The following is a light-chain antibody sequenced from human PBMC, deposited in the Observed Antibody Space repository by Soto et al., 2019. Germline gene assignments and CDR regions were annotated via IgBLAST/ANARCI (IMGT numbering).Light chain of an antibody. CDR2: DVN. V-gene: IGLV2-8*01. Sequence: QSVLTQPPSASGSPGQSVTISCTGTSSDVGAYIFVSWYQQHPGKAPKLMVYDVNRRPPGVPDRFFGSKPGNTASLTVSGLQAEDEADYYCVSFAGGTDVFGTGTKVTVL. CDR1: SSDVGAYIF. J-gene: IGLJ1*01. CDR3: VSFAGGTDV.